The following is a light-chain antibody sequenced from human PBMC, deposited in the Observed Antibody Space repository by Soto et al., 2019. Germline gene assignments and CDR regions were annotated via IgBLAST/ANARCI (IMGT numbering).Light chain of an antibody. CDR1: QSLTSDY. CDR3: QQLHDYPIT. J-gene: IGKJ1*01. CDR2: GAF. Sequence: EIVLTQSPGTLSLSPGERATLSCRASQSLTSDYLAWYQQKPGQTPRLLIHGAFSRATGIPDRFSGSGSGTDFTLTISRLEPEDSATYYCQQLHDYPITFGQGTKVDIK. V-gene: IGKV3-20*01.